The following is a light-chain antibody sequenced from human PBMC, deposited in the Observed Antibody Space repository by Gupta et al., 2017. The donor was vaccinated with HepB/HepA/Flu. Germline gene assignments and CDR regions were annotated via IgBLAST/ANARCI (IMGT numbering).Light chain of an antibody. V-gene: IGKV3-20*01. Sequence: VLTHSPDTLSLSPGESDTLSCRDSQSVTSKYVAWYQQRRGLAPRLLIFAASRRATGISDRCTGGGSGTDFSLTINRLEPEDFAMYFCQQYHSSPYTFGQGTNVAMK. CDR1: QSVTSKY. J-gene: IGKJ2*01. CDR2: AAS. CDR3: QQYHSSPYT.